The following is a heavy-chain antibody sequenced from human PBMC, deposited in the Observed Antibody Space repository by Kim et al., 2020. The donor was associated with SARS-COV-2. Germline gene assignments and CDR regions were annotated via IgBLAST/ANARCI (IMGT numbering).Heavy chain of an antibody. D-gene: IGHD3-10*01. CDR3: SGYSDPGTHYN. J-gene: IGHJ4*02. CDR1: GVTLSGYT. CDR2: ITSKSKNYAT. V-gene: IGHV3-73*01. Sequence: GGSLRLSCAASGVTLSGYTIHWVRQASGKGLEWVGRITSKSKNYATTFAASMKGRFTLYRDDSEQTAYLQMNSLKTEDTAVYDCSGYSDPGTHYNWGQGTLATASS.